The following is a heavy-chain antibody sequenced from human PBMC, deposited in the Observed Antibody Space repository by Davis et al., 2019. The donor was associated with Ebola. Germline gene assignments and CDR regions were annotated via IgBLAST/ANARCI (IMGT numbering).Heavy chain of an antibody. Sequence: PGGSLRLSCAASGFTFSSYSMNWVRQAPGKGLEWVSSISSSSSYIYYADSVKGRFTISRDNAKNSLYLQMNSLRAEDTAVYYCARDREEAMVRDTWGRPNYWGQGTLVTVSS. CDR2: ISSSSSYI. V-gene: IGHV3-21*01. CDR1: GFTFSSYS. J-gene: IGHJ4*02. D-gene: IGHD3-10*01. CDR3: ARDREEAMVRDTWGRPNY.